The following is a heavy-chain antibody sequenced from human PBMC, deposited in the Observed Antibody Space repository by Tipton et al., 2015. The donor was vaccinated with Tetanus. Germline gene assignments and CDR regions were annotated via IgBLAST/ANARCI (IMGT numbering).Heavy chain of an antibody. CDR2: ISGSGGST. D-gene: IGHD6-13*01. V-gene: IGHV3-23*01. CDR1: GFTFSSYA. CDR3: ARDSSSWGRN. J-gene: IGHJ4*02. Sequence: SLRLSCAASGFTFSSYAMSWVRQAPGKGPEWVSAISGSGGSTYYADSVKGRFTISRDNSKNTLYLQMNSLRAEDTAVYYCARDSSSWGRNWGQGTLVTVSS.